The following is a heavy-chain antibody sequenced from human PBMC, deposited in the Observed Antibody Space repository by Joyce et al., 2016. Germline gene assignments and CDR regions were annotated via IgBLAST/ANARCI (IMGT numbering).Heavy chain of an antibody. V-gene: IGHV4-31*03. CDR2: IYYRGSV. CDR1: GGSISSGGYY. CDR3: AREKRSGPTTKYYYYYYYGMDV. Sequence: QVQLQESGPGLVKPSQTLSLTCTVSGGSISSGGYYWSWIRQDPGKGLEWNGYIYYRGSVYYKPSLKSRVTISVDTSKNQFSLKLSSVTAADTAVYYCAREKRSGPTTKYYYYYYYGMDVWGQGTTVTVSS. J-gene: IGHJ6*02. D-gene: IGHD1/OR15-1a*01.